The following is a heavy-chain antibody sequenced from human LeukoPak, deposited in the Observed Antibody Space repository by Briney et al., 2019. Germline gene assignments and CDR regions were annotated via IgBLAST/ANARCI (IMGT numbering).Heavy chain of an antibody. Sequence: SETLSLTCTVSGGSISSYYWSWLRQPPGKGLEWIGYIYYSGSTNYNPSRKSRVTISVDTSKNQFSLKLSSVTAADTAVYYCARVAPVLLWFGEHPAGWFDPWGQGTLVTVSS. J-gene: IGHJ5*02. V-gene: IGHV4-59*01. CDR3: ARVAPVLLWFGEHPAGWFDP. CDR2: IYYSGST. D-gene: IGHD3-10*01. CDR1: GGSISSYY.